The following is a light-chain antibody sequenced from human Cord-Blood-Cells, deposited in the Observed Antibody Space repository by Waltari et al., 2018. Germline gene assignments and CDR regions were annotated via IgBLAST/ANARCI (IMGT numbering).Light chain of an antibody. V-gene: IGLV3-25*03. CDR1: ALPKQY. J-gene: IGLJ3*02. Sequence: SYELPQPPPVSVSPGPTARITCSGDALPKQYAYWYQQKPGQAPVLVIYKDSERPSGIPERFSGSSSGTTVTLTISGVQAEDEADYYCQSADSSGTWVFGGGTKLTVL. CDR2: KDS. CDR3: QSADSSGTWV.